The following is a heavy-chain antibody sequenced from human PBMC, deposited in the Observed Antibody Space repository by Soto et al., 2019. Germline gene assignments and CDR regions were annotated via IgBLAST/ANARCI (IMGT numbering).Heavy chain of an antibody. D-gene: IGHD1-20*01. Sequence: GGSLRLSCAASGFTFSSYAMHWVRQAPGKGLEWVAVISYDGSNKYYADSVKGRFTISRDNSKNTLYLQMNSLRAEDTAVYYCAREPARYERGFDYWGQGTLVTVSS. V-gene: IGHV3-30-3*01. CDR2: ISYDGSNK. J-gene: IGHJ4*02. CDR3: AREPARYERGFDY. CDR1: GFTFSSYA.